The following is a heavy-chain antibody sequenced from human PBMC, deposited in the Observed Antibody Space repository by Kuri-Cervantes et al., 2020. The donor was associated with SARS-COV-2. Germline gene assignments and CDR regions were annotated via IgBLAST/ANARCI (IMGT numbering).Heavy chain of an antibody. Sequence: ASVKVSCKASGYTFTSYYMHWVRQAPGQELEWMGIINPSGGSTSYAQKFQGRVTITADESTSTAYMELSSLRSEDTAVYYCARGGWVSGSGPNHLLAYYYYYMDVWGKGTTVTVSS. CDR3: ARGGWVSGSGPNHLLAYYYYYMDV. V-gene: IGHV1-46*01. J-gene: IGHJ6*03. CDR2: INPSGGST. CDR1: GYTFTSYY. D-gene: IGHD3-10*01.